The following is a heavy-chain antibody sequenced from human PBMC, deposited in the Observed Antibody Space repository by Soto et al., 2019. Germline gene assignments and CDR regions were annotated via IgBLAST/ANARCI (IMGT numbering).Heavy chain of an antibody. CDR1: GGTFSSYS. CDR3: ARDGGSHSGAIDD. J-gene: IGHJ4*02. CDR2: IIPIFGTA. D-gene: IGHD1-26*01. V-gene: IGHV1-69*01. Sequence: QVQLVQSGAEVKKPGSSVKVSCKASGGTFSSYSINWVRQAPGQGLEWMGEIIPIFGTANYAQKFQGRVTITADESTRTAHMELNSVRSEGTGVHYSARDGGSHSGAIDDWSQGTLVTVSS.